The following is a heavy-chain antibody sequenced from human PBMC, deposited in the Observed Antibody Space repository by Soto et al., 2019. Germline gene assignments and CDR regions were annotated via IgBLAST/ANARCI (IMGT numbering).Heavy chain of an antibody. Sequence: QVQLVESGGGVVQPGTSLRLSCAASGFSFSKYGIHWVRQAPGKGLAWVAIITYDGSNKYYLDSVKGRFTISRDNSRNTAVLQMDSLTAEDTATYYCAKALSEWIPTYCFDSWGQGARVTVTS. J-gene: IGHJ4*02. D-gene: IGHD3-3*01. CDR3: AKALSEWIPTYCFDS. CDR1: GFSFSKYG. CDR2: ITYDGSNK. V-gene: IGHV3-30*18.